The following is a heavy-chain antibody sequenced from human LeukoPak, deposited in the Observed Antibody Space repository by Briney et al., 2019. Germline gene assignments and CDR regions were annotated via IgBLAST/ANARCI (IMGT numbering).Heavy chain of an antibody. Sequence: PGRSLRLSCAASGFTFSSNAMSWVRQAPGKGLEWVSAISGSGGSTYYADSVKGRFTISGDNSKNTLNLQMNSLRAEDTAVYYCAKVGTYYYDSSGYGGGSYFDYWGQGTLVTVSS. CDR2: ISGSGGST. CDR3: AKVGTYYYDSSGYGGGSYFDY. J-gene: IGHJ4*02. D-gene: IGHD3-22*01. CDR1: GFTFSSNA. V-gene: IGHV3-23*01.